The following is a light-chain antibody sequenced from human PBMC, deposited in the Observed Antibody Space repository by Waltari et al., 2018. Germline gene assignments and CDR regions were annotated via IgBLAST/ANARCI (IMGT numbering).Light chain of an antibody. CDR2: KAN. V-gene: IGLV8-61*01. CDR1: SGSIPTTSY. CDR3: ALYMGGGIWV. Sequence: QTAVTQEPSLSVSPGGTVTLTCSLSSGSIPTTSYATWYQQSPGQAPRTLVYKANSRSSGVPDRFSGSVLGNKAALTITGAQADDESDYYCALYMGGGIWVFGGGTKLTVL. J-gene: IGLJ3*02.